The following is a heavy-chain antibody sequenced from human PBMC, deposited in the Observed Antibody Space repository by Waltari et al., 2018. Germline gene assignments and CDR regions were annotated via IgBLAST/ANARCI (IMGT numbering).Heavy chain of an antibody. V-gene: IGHV2-5*01. J-gene: IGHJ5*02. CDR1: GFSLSTSGVG. CDR3: AHGSTSKGWFDP. Sequence: QITLKESGPTLVKPTQTLTLTCTFSGFSLSTSGVGVGWIRQPPGKALEWLALIYWNDDKRYSPSLKSRLTITNDTSKNQVVLTRTNMDPVDTATYYCAHGSTSKGWFDPWGQGTLVTVSS. D-gene: IGHD6-13*01. CDR2: IYWNDDK.